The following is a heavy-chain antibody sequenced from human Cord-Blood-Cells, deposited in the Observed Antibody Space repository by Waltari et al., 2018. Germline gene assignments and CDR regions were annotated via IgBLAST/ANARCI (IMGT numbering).Heavy chain of an antibody. Sequence: EVQLLESGGGLVQPGGSLRLSCAASGFTFSSYAMSWVRQAPGKGLEWVSAISGSGGSTYYADSVKGRFTISRDNSKNMLYLQMNSLRAEDTAVYYCAKVTDLGIDAFDIWGQGTMVTVSS. D-gene: IGHD7-27*01. CDR3: AKVTDLGIDAFDI. J-gene: IGHJ3*02. CDR2: ISGSGGST. V-gene: IGHV3-23*01. CDR1: GFTFSSYA.